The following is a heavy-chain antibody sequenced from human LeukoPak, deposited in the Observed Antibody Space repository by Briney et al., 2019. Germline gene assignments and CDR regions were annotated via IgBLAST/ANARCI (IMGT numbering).Heavy chain of an antibody. D-gene: IGHD5-18*01. V-gene: IGHV4-59*01. J-gene: IGHJ4*02. CDR1: GGSIRNYY. CDR2: IYYSGSN. CDR3: ARVVYSFGAWYFDY. Sequence: PSETLSLTCTVSGGSIRNYYWSWIRQPPGKGLEWIGRIYYSGSNNYNPSLKSRVSISVDTSKSQFSLKLSSVTAADTAVYFCARVVYSFGAWYFDYWGQGALVTVSS.